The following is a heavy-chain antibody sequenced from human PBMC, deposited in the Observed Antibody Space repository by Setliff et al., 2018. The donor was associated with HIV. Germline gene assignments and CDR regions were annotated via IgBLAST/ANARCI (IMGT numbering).Heavy chain of an antibody. CDR1: GYTFTSYA. CDR3: ARGWGLWFGQLSILPLDP. CDR2: ISAYNGIT. D-gene: IGHD3-10*01. V-gene: IGHV1-18*01. Sequence: ASVKVSCKASGYTFTSYAMNWVRQAPGQGLEWMGWISAYNGITNYAQNFQGRVTMTRDTSTTTAFMELSSLRSDDTALYFCARGWGLWFGQLSILPLDPWGQGTLVTVSS. J-gene: IGHJ5*02.